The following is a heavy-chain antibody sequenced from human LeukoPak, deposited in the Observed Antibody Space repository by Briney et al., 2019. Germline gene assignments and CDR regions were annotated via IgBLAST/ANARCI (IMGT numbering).Heavy chain of an antibody. CDR2: IYHSGST. V-gene: IGHV4-30-2*01. CDR1: GGSISSGGYS. Sequence: PSETLSLTCAVSGGSISSGGYSWSGIRQPPGKGLEWIGYIYHSGSTYYNPSLKSRVTISVDRSKNQFSLKLSSVTAADTAVYYCARVRLIDWYFDYWGQGTLVTVSS. J-gene: IGHJ4*02. CDR3: ARVRLIDWYFDY. D-gene: IGHD3-9*01.